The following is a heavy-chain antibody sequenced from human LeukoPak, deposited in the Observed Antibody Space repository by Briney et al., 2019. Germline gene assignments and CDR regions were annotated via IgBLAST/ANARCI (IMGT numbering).Heavy chain of an antibody. Sequence: GGSLRLSCAASGFTFTSYAIHWVRQAPGKGLQWVAVISYDGSNEYYTDSVKGRFTISRDSSKNTLYLQMNSLRVEDTAVYYCARDSLIMTRVVRGYFDYWGQGTLVTVSS. CDR3: ARDSLIMTRVVRGYFDY. V-gene: IGHV3-30-3*01. CDR2: ISYDGSNE. D-gene: IGHD4-23*01. J-gene: IGHJ4*02. CDR1: GFTFTSYA.